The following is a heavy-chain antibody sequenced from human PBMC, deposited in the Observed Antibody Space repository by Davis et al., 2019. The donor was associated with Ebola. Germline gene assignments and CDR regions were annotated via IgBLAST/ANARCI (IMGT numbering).Heavy chain of an antibody. Sequence: GESLKISCAASGFTFSSYAMSCVRQAPGKGLEWVSAISGSGGSTYYADSVKGRFTISRDNSKNTLYLQMNSLRAEDTAVYYCAKAPGGDPRGYFDYWGQGTLVTVSS. D-gene: IGHD3-16*01. CDR3: AKAPGGDPRGYFDY. J-gene: IGHJ4*02. V-gene: IGHV3-23*01. CDR1: GFTFSSYA. CDR2: ISGSGGST.